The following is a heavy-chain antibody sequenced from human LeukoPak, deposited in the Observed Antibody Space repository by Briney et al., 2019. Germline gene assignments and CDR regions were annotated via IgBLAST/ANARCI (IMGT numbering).Heavy chain of an antibody. Sequence: ASVKVSCKASGYTFTHYYMHWVRQAPGQGLEWMGEINPSGGSTSYAQKFQGRVTMTRDMSTSTVYMELSSLRSEDTAVYYCARASLTYYYGSGSEYYFDYWGQGTLVTVSS. CDR1: GYTFTHYY. CDR3: ARASLTYYYGSGSEYYFDY. J-gene: IGHJ4*02. D-gene: IGHD3-10*01. CDR2: INPSGGST. V-gene: IGHV1-46*01.